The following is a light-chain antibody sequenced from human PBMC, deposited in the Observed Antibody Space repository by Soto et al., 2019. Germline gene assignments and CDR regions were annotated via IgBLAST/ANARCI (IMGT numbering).Light chain of an antibody. CDR1: SNDVGAYNY. V-gene: IGLV2-8*01. Sequence: QSALTQPPSASGSPGQSVTISCTGSSNDVGAYNYVSWYQQHPGKAPKLIIYEVTKRPSGVPDLFSGSKSGNTASLTVSGLQADDEADYFCGSDAGSDNHVFGTGTKLTVL. CDR2: EVT. J-gene: IGLJ1*01. CDR3: GSDAGSDNHV.